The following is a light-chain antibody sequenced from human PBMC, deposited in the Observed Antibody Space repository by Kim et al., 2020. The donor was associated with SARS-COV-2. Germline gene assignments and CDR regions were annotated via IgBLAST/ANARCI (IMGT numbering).Light chain of an antibody. V-gene: IGKV1-9*01. CDR1: QGISNY. CDR2: IAS. J-gene: IGKJ2*01. CDR3: QHLISYPYT. Sequence: GDRVTITCRASQGISNYLAWYQQKPGEAPKLLIYIASTLQSGVPSRFSGSGYGTDFTLTISRLQPEDLATYYCQHLISYPYTFGQGTKLEI.